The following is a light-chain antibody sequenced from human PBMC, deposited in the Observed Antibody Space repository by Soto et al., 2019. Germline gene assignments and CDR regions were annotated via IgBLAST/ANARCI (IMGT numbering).Light chain of an antibody. CDR3: QQYNNWPPT. CDR2: DAS. J-gene: IGKJ5*01. CDR1: QNINNY. V-gene: IGKV1-33*01. Sequence: DIQMTQSPSSLSASVGDRVTITCQASQNINNYLNWYQQKPGRAPKLLIYDASNLEAGVPSRFRGSGSGTDFTFTISRLQSEDSAVFYCQQYNNWPPTFGQGTRLEIK.